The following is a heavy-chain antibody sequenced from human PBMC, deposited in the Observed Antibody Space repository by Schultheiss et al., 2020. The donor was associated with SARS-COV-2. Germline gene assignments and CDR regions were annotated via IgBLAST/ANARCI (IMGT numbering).Heavy chain of an antibody. CDR1: GFTFSSYA. V-gene: IGHV3-48*04. CDR2: ISSSGSTI. J-gene: IGHJ6*02. D-gene: IGHD3-10*01. Sequence: GGSLRLSCAASGFTFSSYAMHWVRQAPGKGLEWVSYISSSGSTIYYADSVKGRFTISRDNAKNSLYLQMNSLRAEDTAVYYCAREPYGSGEYYYGMDVWGQGTTVTVSS. CDR3: AREPYGSGEYYYGMDV.